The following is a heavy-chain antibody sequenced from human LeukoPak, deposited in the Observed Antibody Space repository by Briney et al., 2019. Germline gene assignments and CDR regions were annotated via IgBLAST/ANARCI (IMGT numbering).Heavy chain of an antibody. CDR2: INTYNGNT. Sequence: GASVKVSCKASVYTFSSYGISWVRQAPGQGLEWMGWINTYNGNTNYAQKLQGRVTMTTDTSTSTAYMELRSLRSDGTAVYYCARERGGYSYGDYWGQGTLVTVSS. CDR1: VYTFSSYG. CDR3: ARERGGYSYGDY. V-gene: IGHV1-18*01. J-gene: IGHJ4*02. D-gene: IGHD5-18*01.